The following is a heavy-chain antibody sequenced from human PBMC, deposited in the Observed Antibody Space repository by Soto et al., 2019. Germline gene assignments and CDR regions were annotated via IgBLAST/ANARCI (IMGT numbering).Heavy chain of an antibody. D-gene: IGHD4-17*01. CDR3: ARDSDYGDYVHY. V-gene: IGHV4-59*01. Sequence: PSETLSLTCTVSGGSISSYYWSWIRQPPGKGLEWIGYIYYSGSTNYNPSLKSRVTISVDTSKNQFSLKLSSVTAADTAVYYCARDSDYGDYVHYWGQGTLVTVPQ. CDR2: IYYSGST. CDR1: GGSISSYY. J-gene: IGHJ4*02.